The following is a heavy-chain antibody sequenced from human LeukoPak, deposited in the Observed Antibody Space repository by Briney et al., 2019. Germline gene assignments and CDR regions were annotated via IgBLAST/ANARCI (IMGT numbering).Heavy chain of an antibody. CDR1: GFSFSSYS. V-gene: IGHV3-48*04. D-gene: IGHD3-10*02. J-gene: IGHJ6*04. CDR2: ISSSGSTI. CDR3: AELGITMIGGV. Sequence: GGSLRLSCAASGFSFSSYSMKWVRQAPGKGLEWVSYISSSGSTIYYADSVKGRFTISRDNAKNSLYLQMNSLRAEDTAVYYCAELGITMIGGVWGKGTTVTISS.